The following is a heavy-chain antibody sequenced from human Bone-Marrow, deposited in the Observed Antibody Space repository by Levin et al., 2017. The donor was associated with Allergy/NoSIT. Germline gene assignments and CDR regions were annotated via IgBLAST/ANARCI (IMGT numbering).Heavy chain of an antibody. CDR3: ARIGIYRYFDY. D-gene: IGHD1-14*01. J-gene: IGHJ4*02. V-gene: IGHV4-4*07. CDR2: IFPSGTT. CDR1: GGSIRSYY. Sequence: SQTLSLTCTVSGGSIRSYYWSWIRQPAGKGLEWIGRIFPSGTTSYNPSLKSRVTMSVDTSKNHFSLNLNSVTAAATAVYYCARIGIYRYFDYWGQGTLVTVSS.